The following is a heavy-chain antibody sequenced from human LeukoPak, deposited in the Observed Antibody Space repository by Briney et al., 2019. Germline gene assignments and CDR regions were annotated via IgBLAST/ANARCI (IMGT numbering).Heavy chain of an antibody. CDR2: ISSSSSYI. V-gene: IGHV3-21*01. D-gene: IGHD3-10*01. J-gene: IGHJ6*03. CDR3: ASIGAPGRYYYYYYYMDV. Sequence: GGSLRLSCAASGFTFSSYSMSWVRQAPGKGLEWVSSISSSSSYIYYADSVKGRFTISRDNAKNSLYLQMNSLRAEDTAVYYCASIGAPGRYYYYYYYMDVWGKGTTVTVSS. CDR1: GFTFSSYS.